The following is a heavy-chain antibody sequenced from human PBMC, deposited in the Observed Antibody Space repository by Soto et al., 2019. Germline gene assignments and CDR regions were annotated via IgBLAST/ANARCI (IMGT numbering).Heavy chain of an antibody. CDR1: GFTFSRYG. V-gene: IGHV3-33*01. CDR3: ARDRRWLQLDYFDY. CDR2: IWYDGSNK. J-gene: IGHJ4*02. D-gene: IGHD5-12*01. Sequence: QVQLVESGGGVVQPGRSLRLSCAASGFTFSRYGMHWVRQAPGKGLEWVAVIWYDGSNKYYADSVKGRFTISRDNSKNTLYLQMNSLRAEDTAVYYCARDRRWLQLDYFDYWGQGTLVTVSS.